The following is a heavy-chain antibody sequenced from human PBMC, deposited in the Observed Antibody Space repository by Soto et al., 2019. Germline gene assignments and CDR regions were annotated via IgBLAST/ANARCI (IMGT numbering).Heavy chain of an antibody. Sequence: ASVKVSCKASGYTFTSYYMHWVRQAPGQGLEWMGIINPSGGSTSYAQKFQGRVTMTRDTSTSTVYMELSSLRSEDTAVYYCARSGGLWFGELSTNYYYYGMDVWGQGTTVTVSS. CDR1: GYTFTSYY. CDR2: INPSGGST. J-gene: IGHJ6*02. D-gene: IGHD3-10*01. V-gene: IGHV1-46*01. CDR3: ARSGGLWFGELSTNYYYYGMDV.